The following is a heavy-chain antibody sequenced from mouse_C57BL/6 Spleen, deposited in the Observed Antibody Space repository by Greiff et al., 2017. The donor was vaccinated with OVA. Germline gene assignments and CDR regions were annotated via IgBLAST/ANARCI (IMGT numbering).Heavy chain of an antibody. CDR2: IRLKSDNYAT. V-gene: IGHV6-3*01. J-gene: IGHJ1*03. D-gene: IGHD1-1*01. CDR1: GFTFSNYW. CDR3: PRIYYYGSSYDWYFDV. Sequence: EVQLQESGGGLVQPGGSMKLSCVASGFTFSNYWMNWVRQSPEKGLEWVAQIRLKSDNYATHYAESVKGRFTISRDDSKSSVYLQMNNLRAEDTGIYYCPRIYYYGSSYDWYFDVWGTGTTVTVSS.